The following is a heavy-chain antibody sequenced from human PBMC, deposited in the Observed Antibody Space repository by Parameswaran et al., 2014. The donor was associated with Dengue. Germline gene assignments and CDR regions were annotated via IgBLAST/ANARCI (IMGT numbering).Heavy chain of an antibody. CDR3: ARSSSGNYDFWSGYSVFYYYYGLDI. J-gene: IGHJ6*02. CDR2: INPSSGNT. D-gene: IGHD3-3*01. V-gene: IGHV1-46*01. Sequence: WVRQAPGQGLEWMGIINPSSGNTHYAQKFQGKLTMTWDTSTSTLYMELRRLRSEDTAVYYCARSSSGNYDFWSGYSVFYYYYGLDIWGQGTTVTVSS.